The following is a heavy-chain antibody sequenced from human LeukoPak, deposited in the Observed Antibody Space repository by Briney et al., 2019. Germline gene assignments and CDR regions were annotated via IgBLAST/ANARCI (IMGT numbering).Heavy chain of an antibody. J-gene: IGHJ4*02. Sequence: SVKVSCKASGGTFSSSAINWVRQAPGQGLEWMGGIIPIFGTANYAQKFQGRVTITADESTTTAYMELSSLRSEDTAVYYCANIPPGRFCTNGVCYSWGQGTLVTVSS. CDR3: ANIPPGRFCTNGVCYS. CDR1: GGTFSSSA. CDR2: IIPIFGTA. D-gene: IGHD2-8*01. V-gene: IGHV1-69*13.